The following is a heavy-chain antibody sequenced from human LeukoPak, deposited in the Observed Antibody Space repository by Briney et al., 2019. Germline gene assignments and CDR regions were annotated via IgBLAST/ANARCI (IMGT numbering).Heavy chain of an antibody. J-gene: IGHJ6*02. CDR1: GFTFSSYW. D-gene: IGHD3-9*01. CDR2: INSAGSST. V-gene: IGHV3-74*01. Sequence: AGSLRFSCAASGFTFSSYWMHWVRQTPGKGLVCVSRINSAGSSTDYADSVKGRFTISRDNAKNTLYLQMNSLRAEDMAVYYCVRGSNDWIGMDVWGQGTTVTVSS. CDR3: VRGSNDWIGMDV.